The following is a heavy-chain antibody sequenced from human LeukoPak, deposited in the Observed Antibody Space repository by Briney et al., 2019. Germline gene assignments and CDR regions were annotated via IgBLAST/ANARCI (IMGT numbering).Heavy chain of an antibody. CDR2: ISAYNGNT. CDR1: GYTFTSYG. Sequence: ASVKVSCKASGYTFTSYGISWVRQAPGQGLEWMGWISAYNGNTNYAQKLQGRVTMITGTSTSTAYMELRSLRSDDTAVYYCARDRVGADDAFDIWGQGTMVTVSS. CDR3: ARDRVGADDAFDI. V-gene: IGHV1-18*01. D-gene: IGHD1-26*01. J-gene: IGHJ3*02.